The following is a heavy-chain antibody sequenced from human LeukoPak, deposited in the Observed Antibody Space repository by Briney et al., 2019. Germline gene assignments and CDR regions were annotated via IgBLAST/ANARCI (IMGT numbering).Heavy chain of an antibody. D-gene: IGHD3-3*01. CDR2: IIPLFDTV. CDR1: GGVFSTFT. Sequence: ASVKVSCKASGGVFSTFTINWVRQAPGQGLEWMGRIIPLFDTVNNAQKFQDRVTISADLKTSTAYLELSSLRSEDTAVYYCAIAGVFREGLFGPARHDAFDIWGQGTMVTVSS. V-gene: IGHV1-69*08. J-gene: IGHJ3*02. CDR3: AIAGVFREGLFGPARHDAFDI.